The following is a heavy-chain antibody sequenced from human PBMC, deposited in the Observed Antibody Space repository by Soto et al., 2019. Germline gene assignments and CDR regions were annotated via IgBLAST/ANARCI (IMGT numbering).Heavy chain of an antibody. D-gene: IGHD3-22*01. CDR3: ARAALPVRIAMIAPGNGFDP. J-gene: IGHJ5*02. CDR2: IIPIFGTA. V-gene: IGHV1-69*06. CDR1: GSTFSSYA. Sequence: ASVKVSCKASGSTFSSYAISWVRQAPVQGLEWMGGIIPIFGTANYAQKFQGRVTITADNSTSTAYMELSSLRSEDTAAYYCARAALPVRIAMIAPGNGFDPWGQGTLVTVSS.